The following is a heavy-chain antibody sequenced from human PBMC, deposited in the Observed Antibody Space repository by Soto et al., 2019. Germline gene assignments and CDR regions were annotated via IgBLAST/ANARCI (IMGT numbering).Heavy chain of an antibody. Sequence: PGGSLRLSCTASGFTFSNYAMSWVRQAPGKGLEWVSTINGSDGSTYYADTVKGRFTISRDNSKNTLYLQMNSLRAEDTAVYYCAKDGGAYYYYYGMDVWGQGTTVTVSS. J-gene: IGHJ6*02. CDR2: INGSDGST. CDR3: AKDGGAYYYYYGMDV. V-gene: IGHV3-23*01. CDR1: GFTFSNYA. D-gene: IGHD3-3*01.